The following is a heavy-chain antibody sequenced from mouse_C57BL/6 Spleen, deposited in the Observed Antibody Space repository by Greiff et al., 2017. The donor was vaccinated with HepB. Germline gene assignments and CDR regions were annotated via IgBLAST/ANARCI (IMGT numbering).Heavy chain of an antibody. J-gene: IGHJ1*03. Sequence: QVQLKQPGAELVRPGPSVKLSCKASGYTFTSYWMHWVKQRPGQGLEWIGVIDPSDSYTNYNQKFKGKATLTVDTSSSTAYMQLSSLTSEDSAVYYCARTYDGYKNWYFDVWGTGTTVTVSS. CDR3: ARTYDGYKNWYFDV. V-gene: IGHV1-59*01. CDR2: IDPSDSYT. D-gene: IGHD2-3*01. CDR1: GYTFTSYW.